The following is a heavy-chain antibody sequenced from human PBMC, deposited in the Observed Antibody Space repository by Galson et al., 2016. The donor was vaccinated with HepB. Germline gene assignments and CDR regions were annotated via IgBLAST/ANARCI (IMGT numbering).Heavy chain of an antibody. CDR1: GGSISNYY. Sequence: SETLSLTCSVSGGSISNYYWSWIRQPPGKGLEWMGHIYDSGHSNSNPSLKGRVTMSVDTSKTQVSLRLSSVTAADTAVYYCARQLGGALDYWGQGTLVTVSS. CDR3: ARQLGGALDY. CDR2: IYDSGHS. J-gene: IGHJ4*02. V-gene: IGHV4-59*08. D-gene: IGHD1-26*01.